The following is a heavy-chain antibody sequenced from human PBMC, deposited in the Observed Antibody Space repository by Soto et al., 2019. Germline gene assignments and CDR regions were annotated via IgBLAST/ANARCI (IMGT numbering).Heavy chain of an antibody. CDR2: IYSGGST. CDR3: ARAGILYGDSESYYFDY. D-gene: IGHD4-17*01. J-gene: IGHJ4*02. CDR1: GFTVSSND. V-gene: IGHV3-66*01. Sequence: PGGSLRLSCAASGFTVSSNDRSWVRQAPGKGLEWVSVIYSGGSTYYADPVKGRFTISRDNSKNTLYLQMNSLRAEDTAVYYCARAGILYGDSESYYFDYWGQGTLLTVSS.